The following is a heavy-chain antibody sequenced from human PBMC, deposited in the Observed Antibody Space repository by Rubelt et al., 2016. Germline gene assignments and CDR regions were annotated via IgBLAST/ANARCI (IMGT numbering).Heavy chain of an antibody. J-gene: IGHJ4*02. D-gene: IGHD6-13*01. Sequence: QVQLVQSGSELKKPGASVKVSCKASGYTFTSYAMNWVRQAPGQGLEWMGWINTNTGNPTYAQGFAGRFVFSLEHTVRTPYLQISGLKAEDTAVYYCARGIAAAGRDGNYFDYWGQGTLVTVSS. CDR1: GYTFTSYA. CDR2: INTNTGNP. CDR3: ARGIAAAGRDGNYFDY. V-gene: IGHV7-4-1*02.